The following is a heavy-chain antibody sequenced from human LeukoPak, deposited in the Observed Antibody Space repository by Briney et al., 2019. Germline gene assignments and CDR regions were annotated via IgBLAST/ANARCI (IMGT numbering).Heavy chain of an antibody. V-gene: IGHV1-8*01. J-gene: IGHJ4*02. Sequence: GASVKVSCKASGYSFTSYDINWVRQATGQGLEWMGWMNPNSGNTGSAQKFQGRVTMTRNTSISTAYMELSNLRSEDTAVYYCARVEAYGYPSLYYFDYWGQGTLVTVSS. CDR3: ARVEAYGYPSLYYFDY. D-gene: IGHD5-18*01. CDR1: GYSFTSYD. CDR2: MNPNSGNT.